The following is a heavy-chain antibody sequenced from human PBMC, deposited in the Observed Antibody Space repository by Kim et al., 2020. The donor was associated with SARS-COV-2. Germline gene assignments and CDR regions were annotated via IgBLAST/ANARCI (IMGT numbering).Heavy chain of an antibody. CDR2: ISSSGSTI. V-gene: IGHV3-48*03. Sequence: GGSLRLSCAASGFTFSSYEMNWVRQAPGKGLEWVSYISSSGSTIYYADSVKGRFTISRDNAKNSLYLQMNSLRAEDTAVYYCARASTMIKAIVPPFDYWGQGTLVTVSS. D-gene: IGHD3-16*01. CDR3: ARASTMIKAIVPPFDY. CDR1: GFTFSSYE. J-gene: IGHJ4*02.